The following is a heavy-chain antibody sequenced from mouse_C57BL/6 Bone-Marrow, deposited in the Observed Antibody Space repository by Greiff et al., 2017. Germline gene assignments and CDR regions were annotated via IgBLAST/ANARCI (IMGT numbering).Heavy chain of an antibody. V-gene: IGHV5-16*01. CDR3: ARDGPSYYAMDY. CDR1: GFTFSDYY. J-gene: IGHJ4*01. Sequence: DVMLVESEGGLVQPGSSMKLSCTASGFTFSDYYMAWVRQVPEKGLEWVANINYDGSSTYYLDSLKSRFIISRDNAKNILYLQMSSLKSEDTATYSCARDGPSYYAMDYWGQGTSVTVSS. CDR2: INYDGSST.